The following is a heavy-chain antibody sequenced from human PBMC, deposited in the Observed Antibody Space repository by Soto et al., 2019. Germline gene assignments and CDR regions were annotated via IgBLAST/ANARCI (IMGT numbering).Heavy chain of an antibody. CDR3: ARDLTVTGTIPWFDP. D-gene: IGHD1-7*01. V-gene: IGHV1-69*13. CDR2: IIPIFGTA. J-gene: IGHJ5*02. Sequence: GASVKVSCKASGGTFSSYAISWVRQAPGQGLEWMGGIIPIFGTANYAQKFQGRVTITADESTSTAYMELSSLRSEDTAVYYCARDLTVTGTIPWFDPWGQGTLVTV. CDR1: GGTFSSYA.